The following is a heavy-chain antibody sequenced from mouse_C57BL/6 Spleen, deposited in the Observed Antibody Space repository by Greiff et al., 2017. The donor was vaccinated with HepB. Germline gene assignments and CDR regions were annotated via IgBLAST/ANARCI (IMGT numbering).Heavy chain of an antibody. CDR3: AGLRGYFDY. V-gene: IGHV1-64*01. D-gene: IGHD2-12*01. J-gene: IGHJ2*01. CDR1: GYTFTSYW. Sequence: VQLQQPGAELVKPGASVKLSCKASGYTFTSYWMHWVKQRPGQGLEWIGMIHPNSGSTNYNEMFKSKATLTVDKSSSTAYMQLSSLTSEDSAVYYCAGLRGYFDYWGQGTTLTVSS. CDR2: IHPNSGST.